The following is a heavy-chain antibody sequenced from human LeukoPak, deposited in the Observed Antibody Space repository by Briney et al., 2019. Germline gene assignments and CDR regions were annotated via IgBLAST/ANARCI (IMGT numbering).Heavy chain of an antibody. D-gene: IGHD6-19*01. J-gene: IGHJ5*02. CDR2: ISAYNGNT. CDR1: GYTFTSYG. V-gene: IGHV1-18*01. CDR3: ARDHSSGWYGGNWFGP. Sequence: ASVKVSCKASGYTFTSYGISWVRQAPGQGLEWMGWISAYNGNTNYAQKLQGRVTMTTDTSTSTAYMELRSLRSDDTAVYYCARDHSSGWYGGNWFGPWGQGTLVTVSS.